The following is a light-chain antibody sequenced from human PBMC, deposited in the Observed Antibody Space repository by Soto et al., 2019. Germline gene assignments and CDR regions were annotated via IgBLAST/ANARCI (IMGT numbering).Light chain of an antibody. CDR1: SSDVGGYNY. CDR2: DVS. Sequence: QSALTQPASVSGSPGQSITISCTGTSSDVGGYNYVSWYQQHPGKAPKLMIYDVSNRPSGVSNRFSGSKSRNTASLTISGLQAEDEADYYCSSYTSSSTLVFGGGTKHTVL. J-gene: IGLJ2*01. V-gene: IGLV2-14*01. CDR3: SSYTSSSTLV.